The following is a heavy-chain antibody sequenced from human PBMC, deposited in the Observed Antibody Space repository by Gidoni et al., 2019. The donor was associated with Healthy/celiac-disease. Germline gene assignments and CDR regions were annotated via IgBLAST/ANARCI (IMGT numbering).Heavy chain of an antibody. Sequence: QVQLVQSGAEVKKTGASVKVSCTASGYTFTSYYMHWVRQAPGQGLEWMGITNPSGGSTSYAQKFQGRVTMTRDTSTSTVYMELSSLRSEDTAVYYCARGIAAAGTRKSLLPPNDYWGQGTLVTVSS. D-gene: IGHD6-13*01. CDR2: TNPSGGST. J-gene: IGHJ4*02. V-gene: IGHV1-46*01. CDR3: ARGIAAAGTRKSLLPPNDY. CDR1: GYTFTSYY.